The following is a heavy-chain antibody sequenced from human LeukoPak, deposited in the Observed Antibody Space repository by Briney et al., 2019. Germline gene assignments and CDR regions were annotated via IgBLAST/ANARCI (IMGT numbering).Heavy chain of an antibody. CDR3: ARTVTTTGYYFDY. Sequence: GGSLRLSCAASGFTFSSYSMNWVRQAPGKGLVWVSPISSSSSYIYYADSVKGRFTISRDNAKNSLYLQMNSLRAEDTAVYYCARTVTTTGYYFDYWGQGTLVTVSS. CDR2: ISSSSSYI. D-gene: IGHD4-17*01. J-gene: IGHJ4*02. CDR1: GFTFSSYS. V-gene: IGHV3-21*01.